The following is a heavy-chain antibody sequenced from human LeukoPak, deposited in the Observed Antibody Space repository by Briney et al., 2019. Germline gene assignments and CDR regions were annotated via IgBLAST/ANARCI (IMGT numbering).Heavy chain of an antibody. CDR2: IIPIFGTA. CDR3: ARGSSGSYYFDY. Sequence: SVKVSCKASGGTFSSYAISWVRQAPGQGLEWMGGIIPIFGTANYAQKFQGRVTITADKSTSTAYMELSSLRSEDTAVYYCARGSSGSYYFDYWGQGTLVTVSS. V-gene: IGHV1-69*06. J-gene: IGHJ4*02. CDR1: GGTFSSYA. D-gene: IGHD1-26*01.